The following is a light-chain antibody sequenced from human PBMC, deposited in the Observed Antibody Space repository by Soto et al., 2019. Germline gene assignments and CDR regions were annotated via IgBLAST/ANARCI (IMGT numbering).Light chain of an antibody. J-gene: IGKJ5*01. V-gene: IGKV1-33*01. CDR3: QQFYDLPIT. Sequence: DIQMTQSPSALAASVGDRVTITGEASKDISDVLNGYQQQPGKENQLRSDDASKLQTGVPSRCSGLGSGKDLTFTISSLQTDDSGTYYCQQFYDLPITFGQGTRLEIK. CDR1: KDISDV. CDR2: DAS.